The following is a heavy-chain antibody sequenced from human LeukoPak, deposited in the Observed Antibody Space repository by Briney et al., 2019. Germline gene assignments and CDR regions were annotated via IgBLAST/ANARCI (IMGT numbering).Heavy chain of an antibody. D-gene: IGHD1-26*01. CDR2: INPSGGST. V-gene: IGHV1-46*01. CDR3: ASGSYYDQDHWYFDL. Sequence: GASVKVSCKASGYTFTDYYMHWVRQAPGQGLEWMGIINPSGGSTSYAQKFQGRVTMTRGMSTSTVYMELSSLRSEDTAVYYCASGSYYDQDHWYFDLWGRGTLVAVSS. J-gene: IGHJ2*01. CDR1: GYTFTDYY.